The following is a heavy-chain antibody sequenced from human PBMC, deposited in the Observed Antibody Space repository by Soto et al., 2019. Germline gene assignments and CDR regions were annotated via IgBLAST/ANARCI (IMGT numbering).Heavy chain of an antibody. CDR3: ARHRTAQDAFDI. Sequence: QVQLQESGPGLVKPSETLSLICTVSGGSISSYYWSWIRQPPGKGLEWIGYIYYSGSTNYNPSLKSRVTISVDTSKNHFSLKLSSVTAADTAVYYCARHRTAQDAFDIWGQGTMVTVSS. CDR2: IYYSGST. V-gene: IGHV4-59*08. CDR1: GGSISSYY. J-gene: IGHJ3*02. D-gene: IGHD4-17*01.